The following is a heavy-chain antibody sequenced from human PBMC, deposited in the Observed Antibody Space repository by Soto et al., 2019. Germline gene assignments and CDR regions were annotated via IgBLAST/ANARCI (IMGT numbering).Heavy chain of an antibody. Sequence: GGSLRLSCAASGFTFSSYAMSWVRQAPGKGLEWVSAISGSGGSTYYADSVKGRFTISRDNSKNTLYLQMNSLRAEDTAVYYCAKEGGLLLWFGELLSHYFDYWGQGTLVTVSS. J-gene: IGHJ4*02. V-gene: IGHV3-23*01. D-gene: IGHD3-10*01. CDR3: AKEGGLLLWFGELLSHYFDY. CDR2: ISGSGGST. CDR1: GFTFSSYA.